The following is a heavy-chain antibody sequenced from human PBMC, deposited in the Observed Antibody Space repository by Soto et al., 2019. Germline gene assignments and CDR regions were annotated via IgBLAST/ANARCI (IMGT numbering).Heavy chain of an antibody. CDR1: GGTLNNYA. J-gene: IGHJ4*02. CDR2: FIPIFNSA. CDR3: VREAQLGDFDY. D-gene: IGHD7-27*01. Sequence: QVQLVQSGAEVKKPGSSVKVSCTASGGTLNNYAVSWVRQAPGQGLEWVGGFIPIFNSAVYAQKFELRVTITADESTSTAYMELSSLSSEDTAVYFCVREAQLGDFDYWGQGTLVTVSS. V-gene: IGHV1-69*01.